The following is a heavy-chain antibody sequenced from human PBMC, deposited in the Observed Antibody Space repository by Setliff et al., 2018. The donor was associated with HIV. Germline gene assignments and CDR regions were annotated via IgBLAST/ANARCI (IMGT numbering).Heavy chain of an antibody. CDR1: GGSSSSHY. J-gene: IGHJ5*02. D-gene: IGHD3-22*01. CDR3: ARGPIGGYFSNWFDP. Sequence: SETLSLTCTVSGGSSSSHYWSWIRQPPGKGLEWIGYINYSGSTKFNPSLKGRVTMSLDTSKNEISLNLNSVNTADTAVYYCARGPIGGYFSNWFDPWGQGTLVTVSS. V-gene: IGHV4-59*11. CDR2: INYSGST.